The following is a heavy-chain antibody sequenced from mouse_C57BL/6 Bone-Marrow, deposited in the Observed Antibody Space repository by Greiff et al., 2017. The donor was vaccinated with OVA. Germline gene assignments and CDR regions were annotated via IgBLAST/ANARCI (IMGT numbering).Heavy chain of an antibody. Sequence: EVKLVESGGGLVQSGRSLRLSCATSGFTFSDFYMEWVRQAPGKGLEWIAASRNKANDYTTEYSASVKGRFIVSRDTSQSILYLQMKALRAEDTASYCWARDAWVLRTYWYVDVWGTGTTVTVSS. D-gene: IGHD1-1*01. CDR2: SRNKANDYTT. J-gene: IGHJ1*03. CDR1: GFTFSDFY. CDR3: ARDAWVLRTYWYVDV. V-gene: IGHV7-1*01.